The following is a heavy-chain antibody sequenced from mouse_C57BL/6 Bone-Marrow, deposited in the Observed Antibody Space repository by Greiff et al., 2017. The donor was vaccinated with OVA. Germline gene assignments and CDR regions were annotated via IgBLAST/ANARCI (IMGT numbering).Heavy chain of an antibody. CDR1: GFSLTSYG. CDR2: VWGDGRT. J-gene: IGHJ4*01. CDR3: AKLDGNYYYAMDY. V-gene: IGHV2-3*01. Sequence: VQLVESGPGLVAPSPSLSITCPVSGFSLTSYGVSWVRQPPGQGLEWLGVVWGDGRTNYHSALISRLSISKENSKSQVFLKLNSLQTDDTATYYCAKLDGNYYYAMDYWSQGTSVTVSS. D-gene: IGHD2-1*01.